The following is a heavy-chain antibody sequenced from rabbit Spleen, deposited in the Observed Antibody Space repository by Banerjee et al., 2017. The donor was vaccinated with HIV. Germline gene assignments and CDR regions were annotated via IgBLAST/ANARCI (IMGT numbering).Heavy chain of an antibody. CDR1: GLDFSGDSY. CDR2: IDIGSTDFT. Sequence: QSLEESGGGLVKPGASLTLTCKASGLDFSGDSYDSYMCWVRQAPGKGLEWIACIDIGSTDFTYFASWAKGRFTISKTSSTTVTLQMTSLTAADTATYFCARDTSSSFSSYGMDLWGPGTLVTVS. V-gene: IGHV1S40*01. CDR3: ARDTSSSFSSYGMDL. J-gene: IGHJ6*01. D-gene: IGHD1-1*01.